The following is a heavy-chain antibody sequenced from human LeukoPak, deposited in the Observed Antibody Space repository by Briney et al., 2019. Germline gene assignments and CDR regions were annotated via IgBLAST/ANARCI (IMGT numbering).Heavy chain of an antibody. D-gene: IGHD1-1*01. Sequence: GGSLRLSCAASGFTFSSYSMNWVRQAPGKGRGWVSSISSSSSYIYYADSVKGRFTISRDNAKNSLYLQMNSLRAEDTAVYYCASSPGTTVTTGAYWGQGTLVTVSS. J-gene: IGHJ4*02. CDR3: ASSPGTTVTTGAY. CDR1: GFTFSSYS. CDR2: ISSSSSYI. V-gene: IGHV3-21*01.